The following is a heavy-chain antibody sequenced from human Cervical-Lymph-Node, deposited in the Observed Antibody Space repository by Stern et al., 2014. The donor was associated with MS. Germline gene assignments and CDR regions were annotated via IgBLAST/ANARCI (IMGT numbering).Heavy chain of an antibody. CDR3: AREYYDFSGYYLFDY. CDR2: ISAYNGNT. CDR1: GYTFTSYG. V-gene: IGHV1-18*01. Sequence: VQLVESGAEVKKPWASVKVSCKASGYTFTSYGLNWVRQAPGQGLEWMGWISAYNGNTNYAQNLQGRVSMTTDTSTSTVYMELRSLRSDDTAMYYCAREYYDFSGYYLFDYWGQGTLVTVSS. D-gene: IGHD3-22*01. J-gene: IGHJ4*02.